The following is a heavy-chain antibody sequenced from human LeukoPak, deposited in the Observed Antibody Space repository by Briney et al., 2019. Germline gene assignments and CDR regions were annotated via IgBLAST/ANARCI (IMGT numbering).Heavy chain of an antibody. J-gene: IGHJ4*02. CDR1: GGSITNTNY. Sequence: KPSETLSITCGVSGGSITNTNYWTWVRQPPGKGLEWIGEVNLQGSTNYNPSLMGRVAISVDTSESHISLQLTSVTAADTAVYYCAREGGPYRPLDYSGQGTLVTVSS. CDR3: AREGGPYRPLDY. CDR2: VNLQGST. V-gene: IGHV4-4*02.